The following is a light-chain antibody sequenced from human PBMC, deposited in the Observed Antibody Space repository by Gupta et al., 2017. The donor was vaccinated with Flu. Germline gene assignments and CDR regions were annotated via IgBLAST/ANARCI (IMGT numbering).Light chain of an antibody. Sequence: GTLSLSPGERLTLSCRAGETINRNNLAWYQQKPGQAPRLLMFGTSNRAPGTPDRFSGDGSGTDFTLTINRLEPEDSALYYCHYEGSSPYTFGQGTKLVIK. CDR1: ETINRNN. J-gene: IGKJ2*01. CDR2: GTS. CDR3: HYEGSSPYT. V-gene: IGKV3-20*01.